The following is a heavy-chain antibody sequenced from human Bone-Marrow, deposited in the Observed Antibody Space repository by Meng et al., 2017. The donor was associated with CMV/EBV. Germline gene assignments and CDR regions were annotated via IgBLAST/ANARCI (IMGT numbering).Heavy chain of an antibody. V-gene: IGHV1-46*01. CDR1: GYTFTSYY. Sequence: DSVKVSCKASGYTFTSYYMHWVRQAPGQGLEWMGIINPSGGSTSYAQKFQGRVTMTRDTSTSTVYMELSSLRSEDTAVYYCATDRKQLVGYYYYGMDVWGQGTTVTVSS. D-gene: IGHD6-6*01. J-gene: IGHJ6*02. CDR2: INPSGGST. CDR3: ATDRKQLVGYYYYGMDV.